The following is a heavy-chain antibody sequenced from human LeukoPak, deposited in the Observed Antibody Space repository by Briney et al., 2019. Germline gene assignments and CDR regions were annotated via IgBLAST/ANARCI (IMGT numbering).Heavy chain of an antibody. CDR2: ISDNGGNT. CDR3: AKGPLWFGELWLDY. CDR1: GFTFPNYV. D-gene: IGHD3-10*01. Sequence: GGSLRLSCAASGFTFPNYVMSWVRQAPGKGLEWVSSISDNGGNTYYADSVKGRFTISRDNSKDTLYLQMNSLRAEDTAVYYCAKGPLWFGELWLDYWGQGTLVTVSS. J-gene: IGHJ4*02. V-gene: IGHV3-23*01.